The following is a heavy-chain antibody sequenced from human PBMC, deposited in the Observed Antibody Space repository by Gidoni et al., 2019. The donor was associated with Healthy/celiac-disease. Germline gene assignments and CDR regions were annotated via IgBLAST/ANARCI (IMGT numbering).Heavy chain of an antibody. CDR1: GYSFTSYW. D-gene: IGHD3-22*01. CDR3: ARWKYYYDSSGYTPIWYFDL. J-gene: IGHJ2*01. V-gene: IGHV5-10-1*03. Sequence: EVQLVQSGAEVKKSGESLRISCTGSGYSFTSYWISRVRQMPGKGLEWMGRIDPSDAYTNYSPSFQGHVTISADKSISTAYLQWSSLKASDTAMYYCARWKYYYDSSGYTPIWYFDLWGRGTLVTVSS. CDR2: IDPSDAYT.